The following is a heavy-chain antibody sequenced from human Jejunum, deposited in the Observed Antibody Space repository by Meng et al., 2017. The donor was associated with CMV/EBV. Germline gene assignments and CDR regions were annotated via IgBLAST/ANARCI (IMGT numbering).Heavy chain of an antibody. D-gene: IGHD3-3*01. Sequence: TFSHYEMNWVRQAPGKGLEWVSYITNSGSTIYYADSVKGRFTISRDNAENSLFLQMNSLRAEDTAVYYCARLGDNFWSGPDAFDIWGQGTMVTVSS. CDR2: ITNSGSTI. V-gene: IGHV3-48*03. CDR1: TFSHYE. CDR3: ARLGDNFWSGPDAFDI. J-gene: IGHJ3*02.